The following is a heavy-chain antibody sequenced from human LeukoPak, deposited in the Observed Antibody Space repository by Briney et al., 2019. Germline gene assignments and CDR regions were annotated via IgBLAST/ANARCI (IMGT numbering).Heavy chain of an antibody. Sequence: ASVKVSCKASGGTFSSYAISWVRQAPGQGLEWMGGIIPIFGTANYAQKFQGRVTITADESTSTAYMELSSLRSEDTAVYYCARGAENYYDSSGYYFGYWGQGTLVTVSS. J-gene: IGHJ4*02. D-gene: IGHD3-22*01. V-gene: IGHV1-69*13. CDR1: GGTFSSYA. CDR2: IIPIFGTA. CDR3: ARGAENYYDSSGYYFGY.